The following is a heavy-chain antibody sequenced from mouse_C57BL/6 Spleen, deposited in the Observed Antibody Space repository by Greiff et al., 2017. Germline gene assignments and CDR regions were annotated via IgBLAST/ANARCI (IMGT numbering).Heavy chain of an antibody. Sequence: EVQGVESGGGLVKPGGSLKLSCAASGFTLSTYAWSWFRQTPKKRLEWVATISDGGSYTYYPDNVKGRFTISRDNAKNNLYLQMSHLKSEDTAMYYCAREIYDGYYFDYWGQGTTLTVSS. CDR1: GFTLSTYA. J-gene: IGHJ2*01. CDR3: AREIYDGYYFDY. V-gene: IGHV5-4*01. D-gene: IGHD2-3*01. CDR2: ISDGGSYT.